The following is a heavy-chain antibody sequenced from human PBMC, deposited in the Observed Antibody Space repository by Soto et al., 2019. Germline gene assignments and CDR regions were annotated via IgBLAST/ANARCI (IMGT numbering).Heavy chain of an antibody. J-gene: IGHJ6*02. CDR1: GFTFRSYG. V-gene: IGHV3-30*03. D-gene: IGHD3-22*01. Sequence: GGSLRLSCAASGFTFRSYGMHWVRQAPGKGLEWVAVASYDGSNKYYAEFVKGRFTISRDNSKNTLYLQMNSLRAEDTAVYYCARYYYDSSGYDGMDVWGQGTTVTVSS. CDR2: ASYDGSNK. CDR3: ARYYYDSSGYDGMDV.